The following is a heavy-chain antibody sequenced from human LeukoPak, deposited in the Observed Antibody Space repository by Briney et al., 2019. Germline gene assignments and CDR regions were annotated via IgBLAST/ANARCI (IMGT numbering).Heavy chain of an antibody. J-gene: IGHJ6*03. D-gene: IGHD1-26*01. V-gene: IGHV4-4*07. CDR2: IYTSGST. Sequence: SETLSLTCTVSGGSISSYYWSWIRQPAGKGLEWIGRIYTSGSTNYNPSLKSRVTMSVDTSKNQFSLKLSSVTAADTAVYYCARAVGATRLYYYYMDVWGKGTTVTVSS. CDR3: ARAVGATRLYYYYMDV. CDR1: GGSISSYY.